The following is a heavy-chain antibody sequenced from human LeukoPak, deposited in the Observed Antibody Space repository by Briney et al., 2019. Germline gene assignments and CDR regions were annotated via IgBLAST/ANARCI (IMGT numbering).Heavy chain of an antibody. V-gene: IGHV3-9*01. D-gene: IGHD6-19*01. Sequence: PGRSLRLSCAASGFTFDDYAMHWVRQAPGKGLEWVSGISWNSGSIGYADSVKGRFTISRDNSKNTLYLQMNSLRAEDTAVYYCAKGYSSGRVAPFFDPWGQGTLVTVSS. CDR1: GFTFDDYA. CDR2: ISWNSGSI. CDR3: AKGYSSGRVAPFFDP. J-gene: IGHJ5*02.